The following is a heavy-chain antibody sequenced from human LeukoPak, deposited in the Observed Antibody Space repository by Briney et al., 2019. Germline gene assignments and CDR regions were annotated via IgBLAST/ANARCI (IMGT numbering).Heavy chain of an antibody. CDR3: AREEHYRRYFAL. D-gene: IGHD3-16*02. Sequence: GGSLRLSCAASGFTFSSYEMNWVRQAPGKGLEWVSYISSSGSTIYYADSVKGRFTISRDNSKNTLYLQMNTLRAEDTAVYFCAREEHYRRYFALWGRGTLVTVSS. CDR2: ISSSGSTI. V-gene: IGHV3-48*03. J-gene: IGHJ2*01. CDR1: GFTFSSYE.